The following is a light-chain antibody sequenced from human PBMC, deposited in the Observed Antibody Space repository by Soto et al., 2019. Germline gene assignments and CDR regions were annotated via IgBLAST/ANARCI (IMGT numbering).Light chain of an antibody. CDR2: GAS. CDR1: QSVSSN. Sequence: EIVMTQSPATLSVSPGERATLSCRASQSVSSNLAWYQQKPGQAPRLLIYGASTRATGIPARFSGSGSRTEFTLTISSLQSEDFAVYYCQQYNNWPSWTFRQGTKVEIK. J-gene: IGKJ1*01. CDR3: QQYNNWPSWT. V-gene: IGKV3-15*01.